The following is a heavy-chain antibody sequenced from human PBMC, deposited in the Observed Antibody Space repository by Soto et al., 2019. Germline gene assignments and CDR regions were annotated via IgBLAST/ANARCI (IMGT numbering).Heavy chain of an antibody. J-gene: IGHJ5*02. D-gene: IGHD3-10*01. Sequence: QITLKESGPTLVRPTQTLTLTCTFSGFSLSTTGVGVGWIRQPPGKALEWLALIYWDDDKRYSPSLTSRLTITGDTSTHDAILTTTNMHPVDTPTYYSAQRLRDYGLGRERATYFDPWGQGTLVTVSS. CDR3: AQRLRDYGLGRERATYFDP. CDR2: IYWDDDK. CDR1: GFSLSTTGVG. V-gene: IGHV2-5*02.